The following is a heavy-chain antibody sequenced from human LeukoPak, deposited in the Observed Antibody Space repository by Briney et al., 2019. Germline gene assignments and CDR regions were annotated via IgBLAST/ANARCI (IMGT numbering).Heavy chain of an antibody. V-gene: IGHV4-38-2*02. Sequence: SETLSLTCTVSGYSISSGYYWGWIRQPPGKGLEWIGSIYHSGSTYYNPSLKSRVTISVDTSKNQFSLKLSSVTAADTAVYYCAGYDYVWGKAYYYYYMDVWGKGTTVTVSS. CDR2: IYHSGST. D-gene: IGHD3-16*01. J-gene: IGHJ6*03. CDR1: GYSISSGYY. CDR3: AGYDYVWGKAYYYYYMDV.